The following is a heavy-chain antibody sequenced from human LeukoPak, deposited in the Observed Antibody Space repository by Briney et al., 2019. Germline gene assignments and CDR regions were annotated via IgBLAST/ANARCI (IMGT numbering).Heavy chain of an antibody. CDR3: ARGIKAGLGEAPAY. CDR1: GGSFSPYY. CDR2: INYSGST. V-gene: IGHV4-59*01. Sequence: SETLSLTCTVSGGSFSPYYWSWIRQPPGKGLEWIGYINYSGSTTYSPSLKSRVTISVDASKSQFSLELTSVTAADTAVYYCARGIKAGLGEAPAYWGQGTLVTVSS. J-gene: IGHJ4*02. D-gene: IGHD3-10*01.